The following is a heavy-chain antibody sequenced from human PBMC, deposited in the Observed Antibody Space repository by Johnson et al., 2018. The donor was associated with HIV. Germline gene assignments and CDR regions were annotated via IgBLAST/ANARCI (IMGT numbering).Heavy chain of an antibody. V-gene: IGHV3-30*04. Sequence: QMLLVESGGVVVQPGRSLRLSCAASGFTFSASAMHWVRQAPGKGLEWVAVITYDGRNKYYTDSVKGRFIISRDNSKNMTNLQMNGLSDEDTADYYCVRDQGSGWPTNAFDIWGRVTRVTVSS. D-gene: IGHD6-19*01. CDR1: GFTFSASA. CDR3: VRDQGSGWPTNAFDI. CDR2: ITYDGRNK. J-gene: IGHJ3*02.